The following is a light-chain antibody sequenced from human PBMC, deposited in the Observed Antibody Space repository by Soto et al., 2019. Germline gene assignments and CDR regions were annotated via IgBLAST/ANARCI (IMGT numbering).Light chain of an antibody. CDR1: QSVSSY. V-gene: IGKV3-11*01. Sequence: EIVLTQSPATLSLSPGERATLSCRASQSVSSYLAWYQQKPGQAPRLLIYDASNRATGIPARFSGSGSGTDFTPTISSLEPEDFAVYYCQQHGSWGITFGPGTKVDIK. CDR2: DAS. J-gene: IGKJ3*01. CDR3: QQHGSWGIT.